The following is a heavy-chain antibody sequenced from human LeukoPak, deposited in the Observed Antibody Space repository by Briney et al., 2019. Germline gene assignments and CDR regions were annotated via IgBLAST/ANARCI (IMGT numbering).Heavy chain of an antibody. V-gene: IGHV3-23*01. CDR1: GFTFRSFA. CDR3: ASRHPDIASP. D-gene: IGHD5-12*01. J-gene: IGHJ5*02. CDR2: ISGSGVDI. Sequence: PGGSLRLSCAASGFTFRSFAMMWFRQAPGKGLEWVSAISGSGVDIYYADSVKGRFTISRDNSKNTLFLQMNSLRVEDTAVYYCASRHPDIASPWGRGTLVTVSP.